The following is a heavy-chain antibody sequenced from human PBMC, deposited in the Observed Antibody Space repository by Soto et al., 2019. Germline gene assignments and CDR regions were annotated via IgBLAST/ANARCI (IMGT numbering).Heavy chain of an antibody. CDR2: MNPNSGNT. J-gene: IGHJ4*02. CDR3: ARERSATPDY. V-gene: IGHV1-8*01. Sequence: QVQLVQSRDGVEKPGASVRVSCKASGYTFTSYDINWVRQATGQGLEWMGWMNPNSGNTGYAQKFQGRVTMIRNTSRSTAYMELSSLRSEDTAVYYCARERSATPDYWGQGTLVTVSS. CDR1: GYTFTSYD.